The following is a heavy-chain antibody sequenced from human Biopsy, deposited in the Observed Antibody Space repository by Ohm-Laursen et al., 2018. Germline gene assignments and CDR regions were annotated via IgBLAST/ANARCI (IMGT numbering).Heavy chain of an antibody. CDR2: IFYSANT. CDR3: ARLGSGDYFPTFFDF. J-gene: IGHJ4*02. V-gene: IGHV4-31*03. Sequence: SQTLSLTCTVSGGSLSSYYWSWIRHHPGKGLEWIGSIFYSANTYYNPSLKSRVTISVDTSKNQFSLKLSSVTAADTAVYYCARLGSGDYFPTFFDFWGQGALVTVSS. D-gene: IGHD5-12*01. CDR1: GGSLSSYY.